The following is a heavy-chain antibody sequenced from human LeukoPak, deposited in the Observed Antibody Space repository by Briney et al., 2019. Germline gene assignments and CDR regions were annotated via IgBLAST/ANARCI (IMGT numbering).Heavy chain of an antibody. CDR3: TTDFKFDY. Sequence: GGSLRLSCAASGFTFSNAWMSWVRQAPGKGLEWVGRIKRKTDGGTTDYAAPVKGRFTISRDDSKNTLYLQMNSLKTEDTAAYYCTTDFKFDYWGHGTLVTVSS. V-gene: IGHV3-15*01. J-gene: IGHJ4*01. CDR2: IKRKTDGGTT. CDR1: GFTFSNAW.